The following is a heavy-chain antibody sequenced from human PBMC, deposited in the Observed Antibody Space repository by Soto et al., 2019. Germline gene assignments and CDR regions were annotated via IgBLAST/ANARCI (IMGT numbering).Heavy chain of an antibody. CDR2: IYYSGST. CDR3: ARIDYGAHY. CDR1: GGSISSGGYS. J-gene: IGHJ4*02. D-gene: IGHD4-17*01. Sequence: PSETLSLTCAVAGGSISSGGYSWIWIRQPPGKGLEWIGYIYYSGSTNYNPSLKSRVTISVDTSKNQFSLKLSSVTAADTAVYYCARIDYGAHYWGQGTLVTVSS. V-gene: IGHV4-61*08.